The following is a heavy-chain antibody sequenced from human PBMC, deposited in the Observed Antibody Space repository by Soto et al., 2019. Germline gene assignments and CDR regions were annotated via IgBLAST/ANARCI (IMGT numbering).Heavy chain of an antibody. CDR1: RFTFSSYG. CDR2: ISYDGSNK. J-gene: IGHJ6*02. D-gene: IGHD2-15*01. Sequence: QVQLVESGGGVVQPGRSLRLSCAASRFTFSSYGMHWVPQAPGKGLEWVAVISYDGSNKYYADSVKGRFTISRDNSKNTLYLQMNSLRAEDTAVYYCAKDEVGYCSGGTCYARYYYYGMDVWGQGATVTVSS. CDR3: AKDEVGYCSGGTCYARYYYYGMDV. V-gene: IGHV3-30*18.